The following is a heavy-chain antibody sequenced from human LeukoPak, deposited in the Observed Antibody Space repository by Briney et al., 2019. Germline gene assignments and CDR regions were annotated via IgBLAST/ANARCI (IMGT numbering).Heavy chain of an antibody. V-gene: IGHV3-74*01. D-gene: IGHD3-22*01. Sequence: PGGSLRLSCAASGFTFSSYWMHWVRQAPGKGLVWVSRINSDGSSTSYADSVKGRFTISRDNAKNTLYLQMNSLRAEDTAVYYCAREPGYYDSSGYEVNAFDIWGQGTMVTVSS. CDR3: AREPGYYDSSGYEVNAFDI. J-gene: IGHJ3*02. CDR2: INSDGSST. CDR1: GFTFSSYW.